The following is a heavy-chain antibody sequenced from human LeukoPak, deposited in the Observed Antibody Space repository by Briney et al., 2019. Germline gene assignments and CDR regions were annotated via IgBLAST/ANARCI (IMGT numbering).Heavy chain of an antibody. D-gene: IGHD3-22*01. CDR2: INPNSGGT. CDR3: ARDPYDSSSYYYSYFDY. Sequence: ASVKVSCKASGGTFSSYAISWVRQAPGQGLEWMGWINPNSGGTKSAQKFQGRVTMTRDTSISTAYMELSRLRSDDTAVYYCARDPYDSSSYYYSYFDYWGQGTLVTVSS. CDR1: GGTFSSYA. V-gene: IGHV1-2*02. J-gene: IGHJ4*02.